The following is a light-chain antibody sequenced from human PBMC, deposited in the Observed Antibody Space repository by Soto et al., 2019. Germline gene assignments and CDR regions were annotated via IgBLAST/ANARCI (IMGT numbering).Light chain of an antibody. Sequence: HSVLTQHTSFSWVPGHSIPIPCSGTTSEFGTFGLVSWFQQHPGKAPKLMIYEGSKRPAGVSKRFSGSKSGDTASLTISGLQAEDEADYYCSSYAGSTTFYVFGTGTKVTVL. J-gene: IGLJ1*01. CDR2: EGS. CDR3: SSYAGSTTFYV. V-gene: IGLV2-23*01. CDR1: TSEFGTFGL.